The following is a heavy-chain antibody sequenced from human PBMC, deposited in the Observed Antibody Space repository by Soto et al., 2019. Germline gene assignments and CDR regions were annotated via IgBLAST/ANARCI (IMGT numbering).Heavy chain of an antibody. V-gene: IGHV4-31*03. CDR3: AREATLLWFGESNGMDV. CDR2: IYYSGST. CDR1: GGSISSGGYY. J-gene: IGHJ6*02. D-gene: IGHD3-10*01. Sequence: QVQLQESGPGLVKPSQTLSLTCTVSGGSISSGGYYWSWIRQHPGKGLEWIGYIYYSGSTYYNPSLKSRVTISVDTSKNQFSLKLSSVTAADTAVYYCAREATLLWFGESNGMDVWGQGTLVTVSS.